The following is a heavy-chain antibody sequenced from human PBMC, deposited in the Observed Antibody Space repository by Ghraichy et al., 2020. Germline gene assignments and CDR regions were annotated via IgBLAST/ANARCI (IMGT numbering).Heavy chain of an antibody. V-gene: IGHV3-53*01. Sequence: GGSLRLSCAASGFTVSSNYMSWVRQAPGKGLEWVSVIYGGGSTYYADSVKGRFTISRDNSKNTLFLQMNSLRAEDTAVYYCAREHTERGYSYGYPHYWGQGTLVTVSS. CDR1: GFTVSSNY. D-gene: IGHD5-18*01. CDR3: AREHTERGYSYGYPHY. J-gene: IGHJ4*02. CDR2: IYGGGST.